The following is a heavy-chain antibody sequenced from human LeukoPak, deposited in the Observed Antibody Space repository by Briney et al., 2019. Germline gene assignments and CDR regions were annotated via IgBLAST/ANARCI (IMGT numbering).Heavy chain of an antibody. D-gene: IGHD3-16*01. CDR2: LNPSRGTT. Sequence: GASVKLSCKASGYNFSSCYIQWVRQDPGQGLEWMGLLNPSRGTTAYAPKFQGRVTMTRDTSSNTVYMELRGLRSADTAIYYCARDGKKGIGGSYDLDFWGQGSLVTVSS. J-gene: IGHJ4*02. CDR1: GYNFSSCY. CDR3: ARDGKKGIGGSYDLDF. V-gene: IGHV1-46*01.